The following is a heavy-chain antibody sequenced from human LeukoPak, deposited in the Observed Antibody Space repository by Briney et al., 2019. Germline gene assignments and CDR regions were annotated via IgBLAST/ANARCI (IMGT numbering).Heavy chain of an antibody. V-gene: IGHV4-4*07. CDR2: IYTSGIT. Sequence: SETLSLTCTVSGGSISSYYWSWIRQPAGKGLEWIGRIYTSGITNYNPSLKSRVTMSVDTSKNQFSLKLSSVTAADTAVYYCARMYYYDSSGYYRPYFDYWGQGTLVTVSS. CDR3: ARMYYYDSSGYYRPYFDY. J-gene: IGHJ4*02. D-gene: IGHD3-22*01. CDR1: GGSISSYY.